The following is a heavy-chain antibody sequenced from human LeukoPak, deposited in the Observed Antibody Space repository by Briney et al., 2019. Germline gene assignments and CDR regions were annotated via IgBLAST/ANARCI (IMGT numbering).Heavy chain of an antibody. CDR3: ASDGELAPPDI. J-gene: IGHJ3*02. V-gene: IGHV3-30*03. CDR1: GFTFSSYG. D-gene: IGHD1-26*01. Sequence: PGRSLRLSCAASGFTFSSYGMHWVRQAPGKGLEWVAVISYDGSNKYYADSVKGRSTISRDNSKNTLYLQMNSLRAEDTAVYYCASDGELAPPDIWGQGTMVTVSS. CDR2: ISYDGSNK.